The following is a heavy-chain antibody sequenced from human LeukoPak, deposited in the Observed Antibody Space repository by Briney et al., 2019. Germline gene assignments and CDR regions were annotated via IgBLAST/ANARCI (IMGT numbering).Heavy chain of an antibody. CDR1: GGSISSYY. D-gene: IGHD3-3*01. V-gene: IGHV4-59*01. CDR2: IYYSGST. Sequence: SSETLSLTCTVSGGSISSYYWSWIRQPPGKGLEWIGYIYYSGSTNYNPSLKSRVTISVDTSKNQFSLKLSSVTAADTAVYYCGRVHLYYDFWSGYFTGGFLDYWGQGTLVTRSS. J-gene: IGHJ4*02. CDR3: GRVHLYYDFWSGYFTGGFLDY.